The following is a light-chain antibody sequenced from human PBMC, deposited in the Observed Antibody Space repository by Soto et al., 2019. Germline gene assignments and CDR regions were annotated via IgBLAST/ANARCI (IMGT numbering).Light chain of an antibody. J-gene: IGKJ2*01. CDR2: KVS. Sequence: DVVMTQSPLSLPVTLGQPASISCRSSQSLVYSDGNTSLNWFQQGPGQSPRRLIYKVSNRDSGVPDRFSGSGSGTDFTLKISRVEAEDVGTYYCMQGTHWPPGPRFGQGTKLEIK. V-gene: IGKV2-30*01. CDR3: MQGTHWPPGPR. CDR1: QSLVYSDGNTS.